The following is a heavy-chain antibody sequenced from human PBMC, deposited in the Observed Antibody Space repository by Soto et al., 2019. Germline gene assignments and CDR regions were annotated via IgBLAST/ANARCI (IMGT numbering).Heavy chain of an antibody. J-gene: IGHJ4*02. CDR2: IYYSGST. Sequence: SETLSLTCAVSGYSISSSNWWGWIRQPPGKGLEWIGYIYYSGSTYYNPSLKSRVTMSVDTSKNQFSLKLSSVTAVDTAVYYCARAPSSDCTNGVCPYYFDYWGQGTLVTVSS. CDR1: GYSISSSNW. CDR3: ARAPSSDCTNGVCPYYFDY. V-gene: IGHV4-28*03. D-gene: IGHD2-8*01.